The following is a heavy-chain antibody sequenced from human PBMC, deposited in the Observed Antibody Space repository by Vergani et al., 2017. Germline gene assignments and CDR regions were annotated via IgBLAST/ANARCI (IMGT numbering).Heavy chain of an antibody. Sequence: EVQLVESGGGLVQPGGSLRLSCAASGFTFSSYSMNWVRQAPGKGLEWVSYISSSSSTIYYADSMKGRFTISRDNAKNSLYLQMNSLRAEDTAVYYCARGGVWFGEFYYFDYGGQGTLVTVSS. J-gene: IGHJ4*02. CDR3: ARGGVWFGEFYYFDY. CDR2: ISSSSSTI. D-gene: IGHD3-10*01. V-gene: IGHV3-48*01. CDR1: GFTFSSYS.